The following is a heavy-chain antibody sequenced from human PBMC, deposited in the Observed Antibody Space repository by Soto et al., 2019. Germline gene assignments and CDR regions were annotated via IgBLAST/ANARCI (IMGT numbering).Heavy chain of an antibody. CDR1: GFTFSSYS. CDR2: ISHDASIK. CDR3: AKSRIVATINFVYYGMDV. Sequence: PGGSLRLSCAASGFTFSSYSMHWVRQAPGKGLEWVALISHDASIKYYGESVKGRFTISRDNSKNTLSLQMNSLRVEDTAVYYCAKSRIVATINFVYYGMDVWGQGTTVTVSS. V-gene: IGHV3-30*18. D-gene: IGHD5-12*01. J-gene: IGHJ6*02.